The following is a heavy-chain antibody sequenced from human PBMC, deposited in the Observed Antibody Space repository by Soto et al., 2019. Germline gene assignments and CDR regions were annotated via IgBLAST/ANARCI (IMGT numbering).Heavy chain of an antibody. J-gene: IGHJ4*02. Sequence: SETLSLTCTVSGGSISSYYWSWIRQPPGKGLEWIGYIYYSGSTNYNPSLKSRVTISVDTSKNQFSLKLSSVTAADTAVYYCALGQTGYYFSEYWGQGTLVTVSS. V-gene: IGHV4-59*01. CDR3: ALGQTGYYFSEY. CDR2: IYYSGST. CDR1: GGSISSYY. D-gene: IGHD3-9*01.